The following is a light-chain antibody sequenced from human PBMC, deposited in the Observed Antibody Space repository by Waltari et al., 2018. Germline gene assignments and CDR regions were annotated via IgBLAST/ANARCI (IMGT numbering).Light chain of an antibody. CDR2: GAS. CDR3: QHRDHWPPDAT. V-gene: IGKV3D-20*02. Sequence: DIVLTQSPGTLSLSPGERASLSCRASRSVSSTYLAWYQQKPGQAPRLLIYGASSRATGIPARFRGSGSGTDFTLTISSLEPEDFAVYYCQHRDHWPPDATFGPGTKVDI. CDR1: RSVSSTY. J-gene: IGKJ3*01.